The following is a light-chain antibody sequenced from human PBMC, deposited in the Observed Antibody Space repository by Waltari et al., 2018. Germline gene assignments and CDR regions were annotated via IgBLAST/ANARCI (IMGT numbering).Light chain of an antibody. Sequence: SYVLTQPPSVSVAPGATARISCGGNDIGTKRVHWLQQRPSQAPVLVIYYDSDRPSGIPVRFSGFKSGNTATLTISRVEAGDEADYYCQVWDTTSNHRVFGGGTKLTVL. CDR3: QVWDTTSNHRV. CDR1: DIGTKR. J-gene: IGLJ2*01. CDR2: YDS. V-gene: IGLV3-21*04.